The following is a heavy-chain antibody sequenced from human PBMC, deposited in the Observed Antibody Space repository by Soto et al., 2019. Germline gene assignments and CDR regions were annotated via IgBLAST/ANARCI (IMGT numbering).Heavy chain of an antibody. CDR3: ARDRAFDY. Sequence: SEILSLTCTVSGGSISSYYWSWIRQPPGKGLEWTGYIYYSGSTNYNPSLKSRVTISVDTSKNQFSLKLSSVTAADTAVYYCARDRAFDYWGQGTLVTVSS. J-gene: IGHJ4*02. CDR2: IYYSGST. CDR1: GGSISSYY. V-gene: IGHV4-59*01.